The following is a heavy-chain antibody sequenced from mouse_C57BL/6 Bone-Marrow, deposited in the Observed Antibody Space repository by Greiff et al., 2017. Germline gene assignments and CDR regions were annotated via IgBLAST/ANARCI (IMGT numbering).Heavy chain of an antibody. J-gene: IGHJ3*01. V-gene: IGHV1-69*01. Sequence: VQLQQPGAELVMPGASVKLSCKASGYTFTSYWMHWVKQRPGQGLEWIGEIDPSDSYTNYNQKFKGKSTLTVDKSSSTAYMQLSSLTSEDSAVYYCAGGLAWFAYCGQGTLVTVSA. CDR2: IDPSDSYT. CDR3: AGGLAWFAY. CDR1: GYTFTSYW. D-gene: IGHD3-1*01.